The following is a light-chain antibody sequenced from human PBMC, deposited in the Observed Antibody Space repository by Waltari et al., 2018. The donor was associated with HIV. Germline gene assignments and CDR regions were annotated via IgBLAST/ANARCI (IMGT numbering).Light chain of an antibody. CDR3: VVYLGSGTWV. J-gene: IGLJ2*01. Sequence: QTVVTQEPSLSVSPGGTVTLTCGLSSGSVSTSYYPIWLQQTPGQTPRTLIFNTHTRSSGVPDRFSGSILGNQAALTIAGAQADDESDYYCVVYLGSGTWVFGGGTKLTVL. CDR1: SGSVSTSYY. CDR2: NTH. V-gene: IGLV8-61*01.